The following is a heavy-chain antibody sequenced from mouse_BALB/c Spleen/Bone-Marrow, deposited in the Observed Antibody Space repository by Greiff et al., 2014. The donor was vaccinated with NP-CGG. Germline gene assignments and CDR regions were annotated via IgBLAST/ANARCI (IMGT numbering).Heavy chain of an antibody. CDR2: IDPAYVNT. CDR3: ASYVYGYYFDY. D-gene: IGHD1-1*01. J-gene: IGHJ2*01. CDR1: GFNIKDTY. Sequence: DVKLQESGAELVKPGASVKLSCTASGFNIKDTYMHWVKQRPEQGLEWIGRIDPAYVNTKYDPKFQGKATITADTSSNTAYLQLGSLTSEDTAVYYCASYVYGYYFDYWGQGTTLTVSS. V-gene: IGHV14-3*02.